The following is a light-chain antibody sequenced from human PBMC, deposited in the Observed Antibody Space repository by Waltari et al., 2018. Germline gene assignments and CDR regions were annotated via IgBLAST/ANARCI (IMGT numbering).Light chain of an antibody. Sequence: ENVLTQSPGTLSLSPGARATLSARASQSVSRWLAWYQQKPGQAPRLLIYDASSRATGIPGRFSGSGSGTDFTLTISRLEPEDCAVYYCQQYGSSPRTFGQGTKVEIK. CDR3: QQYGSSPRT. CDR2: DAS. J-gene: IGKJ1*01. V-gene: IGKV3-20*01. CDR1: QSVSRWL.